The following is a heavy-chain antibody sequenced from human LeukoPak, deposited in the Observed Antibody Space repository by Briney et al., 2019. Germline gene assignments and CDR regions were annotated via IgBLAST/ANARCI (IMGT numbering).Heavy chain of an antibody. CDR2: IYYSGST. V-gene: IGHV4-59*08. D-gene: IGHD6-13*01. CDR1: GGSISNYY. J-gene: IGHJ4*02. Sequence: SETLSLTCTASGGSISNYYWSWIRQAPGKGLEWIGYIYYSGSTNYNPSLKCRVTISVDTSKNQFSLKLSSVTAADTAVYYCARHGAAATHYWGQGTLVTVSS. CDR3: ARHGAAATHY.